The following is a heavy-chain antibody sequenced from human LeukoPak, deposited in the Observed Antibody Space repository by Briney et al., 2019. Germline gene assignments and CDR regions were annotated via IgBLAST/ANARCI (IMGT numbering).Heavy chain of an antibody. CDR1: GGSFSGYY. CDR3: ASKSPYYFDY. V-gene: IGHV4-34*01. J-gene: IGHJ4*02. CDR2: INHSGST. Sequence: SETLSLTCAVYGGSFSGYYWSWIRQPPGKGLEWIGEINHSGSTNYNPSLKSRVTISVDTSKNQFSLKLSSVTAADTAVYYCASKSPYYFDYWCQGALVAVAS.